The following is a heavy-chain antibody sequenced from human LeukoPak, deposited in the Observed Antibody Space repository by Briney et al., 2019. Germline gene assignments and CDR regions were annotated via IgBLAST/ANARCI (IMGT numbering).Heavy chain of an antibody. V-gene: IGHV4-59*08. CDR1: GGSISGYY. CDR3: ARAHSDYDILTGLYYYYGMDV. CDR2: IYYSGST. Sequence: SSETLSLTCTVSGGSISGYYWSWIRQPPGKGLEWIGYIYYSGSTNYNPSLKSRVTISVDTSKNQFSLKLSSVTAADTAVYYCARAHSDYDILTGLYYYYGMDVWGQGTTVTVSS. J-gene: IGHJ6*02. D-gene: IGHD3-9*01.